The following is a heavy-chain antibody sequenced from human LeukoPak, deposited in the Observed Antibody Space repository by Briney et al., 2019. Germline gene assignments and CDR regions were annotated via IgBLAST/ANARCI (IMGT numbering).Heavy chain of an antibody. CDR3: AKARGATVNDPGDF. CDR1: GFTFGSYA. V-gene: IGHV3-23*01. CDR2: FGGSGRERT. J-gene: IGHJ4*02. Sequence: QPGGSLRLSCAASGFTFGSYAMNWVRQAPGKGLEWVSSFGGSGRERTWHADSVRGRFTISRDNSKNTLYLQMSSLRVEDTALYYCAKARGATVNDPGDFWGQGTLVTVSS. D-gene: IGHD2-21*02.